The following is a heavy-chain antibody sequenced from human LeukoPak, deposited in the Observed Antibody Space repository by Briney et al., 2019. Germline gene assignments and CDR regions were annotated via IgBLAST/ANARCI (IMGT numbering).Heavy chain of an antibody. V-gene: IGHV3-9*03. J-gene: IGHJ3*02. CDR1: GFTFDDYA. Sequence: PGGSLRLSCAASGFTFDDYAMHWVRQAPGKGLEWVSGISWNSGSVGYADSVKGRFTISRDNAKNSLYLQMNSLRAEDMALYYCAKDIVRRPTAFDIWGQGTMVTVSS. CDR3: AKDIVRRPTAFDI. CDR2: ISWNSGSV.